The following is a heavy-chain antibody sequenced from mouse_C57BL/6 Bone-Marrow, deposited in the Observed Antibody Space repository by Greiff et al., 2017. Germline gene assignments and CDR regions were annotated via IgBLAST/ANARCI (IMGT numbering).Heavy chain of an antibody. D-gene: IGHD1-1*01. J-gene: IGHJ1*03. CDR2: IWGGGST. CDR3: AKHIITTVVRHWYFDV. Sequence: VQVVESGPGLVAPSQSLSITCTVSGFSLTSYGVDWVRQPPGKGLEWLGVIWGGGSTNYNSALMSRLSISKDNSKSQVFLKMNSLQTDDTAMYYCAKHIITTVVRHWYFDVWGTGTTVTVSS. CDR1: GFSLTSYG. V-gene: IGHV2-9*01.